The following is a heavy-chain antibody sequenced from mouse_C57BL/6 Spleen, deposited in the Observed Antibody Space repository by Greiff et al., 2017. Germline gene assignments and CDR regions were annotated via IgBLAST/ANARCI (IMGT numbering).Heavy chain of an antibody. D-gene: IGHD1-1*01. V-gene: IGHV8-8*01. CDR1: GFSLSTFGMG. CDR2: IWWDDDK. CDR3: ARIEGYYGSSPYWYFDV. Sequence: QVQLKESGPGILQPSQTLSLTCSFSGFSLSTFGMGVGWIRQPSGKGLEWLAHIWWDDDKYYNPALKSRLTISKDTSKHQVFLKIANVDTADTATYCCARIEGYYGSSPYWYFDVWGTGTTVTVSS. J-gene: IGHJ1*03.